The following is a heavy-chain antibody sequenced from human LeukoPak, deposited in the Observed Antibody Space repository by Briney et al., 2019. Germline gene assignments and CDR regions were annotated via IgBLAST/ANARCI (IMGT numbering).Heavy chain of an antibody. CDR1: GFTVSSNY. CDR3: ASDPSNIHDDFWSGYFDY. D-gene: IGHD3-3*01. J-gene: IGHJ4*02. CDR2: IYSGGST. V-gene: IGHV3-53*01. Sequence: PGGSLRLSCAASGFTVSSNYMSWVRQAPGKGLEWVSVIYSGGSTYYADSVKGRFTISRDNSKNTLYLQMNSLRAEDTAVYYCASDPSNIHDDFWSGYFDYWGQGTLVTVSS.